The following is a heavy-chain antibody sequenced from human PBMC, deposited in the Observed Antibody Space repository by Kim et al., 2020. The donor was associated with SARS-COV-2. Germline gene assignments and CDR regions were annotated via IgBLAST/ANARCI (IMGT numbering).Heavy chain of an antibody. J-gene: IGHJ6*02. V-gene: IGHV1-24*01. Sequence: ASVKVSCKVSGYTLTELSIHWVRQAPGKGLEWMGGFDPEDGETIYAQKFQGRVTMTEDTSTDTAYMELSSLRSEDTAVYYCATEPRLRPPGGNYYGMDVWGQGTTVTVSS. CDR2: FDPEDGET. CDR3: ATEPRLRPPGGNYYGMDV. CDR1: GYTLTELS. D-gene: IGHD4-17*01.